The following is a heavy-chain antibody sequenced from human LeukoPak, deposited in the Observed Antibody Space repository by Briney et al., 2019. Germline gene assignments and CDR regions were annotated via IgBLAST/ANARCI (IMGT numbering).Heavy chain of an antibody. Sequence: HGESLKISCKGSGYSFTSYWIGWVRQVPGKGLEWMGIIYPGDSDTRYSPSFQGQVTISADKSISTAYLQWSSLKASDTGMYHCARRQGGSYSSFDYWGQGTLVTVSS. D-gene: IGHD1-26*01. J-gene: IGHJ4*02. CDR2: IYPGDSDT. CDR3: ARRQGGSYSSFDY. V-gene: IGHV5-51*01. CDR1: GYSFTSYW.